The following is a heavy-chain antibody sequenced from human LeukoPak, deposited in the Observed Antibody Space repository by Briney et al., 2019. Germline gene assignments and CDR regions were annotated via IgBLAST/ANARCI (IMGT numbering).Heavy chain of an antibody. D-gene: IGHD3-10*01. CDR3: ARKGVYYGSGSPGTFDY. Sequence: HRASVKVSCMTSGYTFTDSYIHWVRQAPGQVLEWMGRINPNSGDPNYPQKFQGRVTMTRDTSISTAYMELSRLRSDDTAVYYCARKGVYYGSGSPGTFDYWGQGTLVTVSS. V-gene: IGHV1-2*06. CDR1: GYTFTDSY. CDR2: INPNSGDP. J-gene: IGHJ4*02.